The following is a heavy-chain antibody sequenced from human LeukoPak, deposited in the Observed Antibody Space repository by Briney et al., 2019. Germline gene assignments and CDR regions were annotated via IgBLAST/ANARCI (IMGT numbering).Heavy chain of an antibody. CDR1: GFTFSSYG. CDR3: AKVRFLEWLFRY. J-gene: IGHJ4*02. CDR2: IRYDGSNK. Sequence: GGSLRLSCAASGFTFSSYGMHWVRQAPGKGLEWVAFIRYDGSNKYYADSVKGRFTISRDNSKNTLYLQMNSLRAEDTAVYYCAKVRFLEWLFRYWGQGTLVTVSS. D-gene: IGHD3-3*01. V-gene: IGHV3-30*02.